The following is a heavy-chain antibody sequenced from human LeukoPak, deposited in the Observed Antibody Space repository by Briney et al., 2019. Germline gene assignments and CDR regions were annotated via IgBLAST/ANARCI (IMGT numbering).Heavy chain of an antibody. CDR2: IWYDGSNK. V-gene: IGHV3-33*01. CDR1: GFTFSSYG. Sequence: GGSLRLSCAASGFTFSSYGMHWVRQAPGKGLEGVAVIWYDGSNKYYADSVKGRFTISRDNSKNTLYLQMNSLRAEDTAVYYCARDRPPVGVVVSSSYYYYMDVWGKGTTVTVSS. D-gene: IGHD2-2*01. J-gene: IGHJ6*03. CDR3: ARDRPPVGVVVSSSYYYYMDV.